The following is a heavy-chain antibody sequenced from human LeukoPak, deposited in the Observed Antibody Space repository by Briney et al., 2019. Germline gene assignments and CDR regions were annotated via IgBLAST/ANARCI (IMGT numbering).Heavy chain of an antibody. Sequence: ASVKVSCKASGGTFSTYAISWVRQAPGQGLEWMGGIIPFFGTANYAQKFQGRVTITADKTTSTAYMELSSPRTEDTAVYYCARMPPSGRRQYDAFDIWGQGTMVTVSS. CDR1: GGTFSTYA. J-gene: IGHJ3*02. D-gene: IGHD5-12*01. V-gene: IGHV1-69*06. CDR2: IIPFFGTA. CDR3: ARMPPSGRRQYDAFDI.